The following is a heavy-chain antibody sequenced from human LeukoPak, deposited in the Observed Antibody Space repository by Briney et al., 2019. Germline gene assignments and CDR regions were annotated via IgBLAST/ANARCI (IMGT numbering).Heavy chain of an antibody. J-gene: IGHJ5*02. Sequence: ASVKVSCKASGYTFTSNGISWVRQAPGLGLEWMGWISAYNGNTNYAQKLQGRVPMTTDTSTSTAYMELRSLRSDDTAVYYCARTGYYYDSSGYPFDPWGQGTLVTVSS. CDR1: GYTFTSNG. CDR2: ISAYNGNT. D-gene: IGHD3-22*01. V-gene: IGHV1-18*01. CDR3: ARTGYYYDSSGYPFDP.